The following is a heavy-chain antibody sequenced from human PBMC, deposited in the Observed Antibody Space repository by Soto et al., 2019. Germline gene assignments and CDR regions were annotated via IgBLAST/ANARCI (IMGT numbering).Heavy chain of an antibody. CDR2: AYSGGNT. Sequence: EVQLVESGGGLVQPGGSLRLSCAASGFTVSSSYLRWVRQAPGKGLEWVSIAYSGGNTYYADSVRGRFTVSMDDSKNTLYLQMNGLRADDTAVYYCARENHGPWPWGQGLLVTVSS. J-gene: IGHJ5*02. CDR3: ARENHGPWP. CDR1: GFTVSSSY. V-gene: IGHV3-66*01.